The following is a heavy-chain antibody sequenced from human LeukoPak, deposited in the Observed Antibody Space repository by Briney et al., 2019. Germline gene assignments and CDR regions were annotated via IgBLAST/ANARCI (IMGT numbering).Heavy chain of an antibody. J-gene: IGHJ6*02. CDR3: ARGHYGLDV. Sequence: GRSLRLSCAASGFTFSDCFLTWIRQIPGKGLEWVSYISNSGSNIYYADSVKGRFIISRDNAKNSLWLQMNSLRAEDTAVYFCARGHYGLDVWGQGTTVTVSS. CDR2: ISNSGSNI. CDR1: GFTFSDCF. V-gene: IGHV3-11*01.